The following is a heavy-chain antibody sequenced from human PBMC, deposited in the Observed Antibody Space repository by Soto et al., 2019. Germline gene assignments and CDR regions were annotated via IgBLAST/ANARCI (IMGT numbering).Heavy chain of an antibody. CDR1: GGSVSSGDYY. D-gene: IGHD1-26*01. CDR2: IYYSGST. CDR3: ARYSGSQVYFDY. Sequence: SETLSLTCTVSGGSVSSGDYYWSWIRQPPGKGLEWIGYIYYSGSTYYNPSLKSRVTISVDTSKNQFSLKLSSVTAADTAVYYCARYSGSQVYFDYWGQGTLVTVSS. V-gene: IGHV4-30-4*01. J-gene: IGHJ4*02.